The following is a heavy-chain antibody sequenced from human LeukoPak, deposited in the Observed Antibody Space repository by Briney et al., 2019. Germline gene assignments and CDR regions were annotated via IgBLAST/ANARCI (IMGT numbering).Heavy chain of an antibody. J-gene: IGHJ6*02. V-gene: IGHV3-7*01. CDR3: ARDYGSGSSNYYDFYGMDV. Sequence: PGGSLRLSCAASGFTFSSYWMSWVRQAPGKGLEWVANIKQDGSEKYYVHSVKGRFSISRDNAKNSLYLQMNSLRAEDTAVYYCARDYGSGSSNYYDFYGMDVWGQGTTVTVSS. CDR1: GFTFSSYW. CDR2: IKQDGSEK. D-gene: IGHD3-10*01.